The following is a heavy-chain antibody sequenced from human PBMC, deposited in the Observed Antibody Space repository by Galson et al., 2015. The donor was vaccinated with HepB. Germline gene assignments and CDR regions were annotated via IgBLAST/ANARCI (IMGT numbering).Heavy chain of an antibody. J-gene: IGHJ5*02. CDR3: ARRQCSNSRCYSNWFDP. CDR2: TNPRDGDT. V-gene: IGHV1-46*01. CDR1: GYTFTSYF. Sequence: SVKVSCKASGYTFTSYFMHWVRQAPGQGLEWMGITNPRDGDTGYAQKFQGRVTMTRDTSTSTVYMELSSLRSEDTAVYYCARRQCSNSRCYSNWFDPWGQGTLVTVSS. D-gene: IGHD2-2*01.